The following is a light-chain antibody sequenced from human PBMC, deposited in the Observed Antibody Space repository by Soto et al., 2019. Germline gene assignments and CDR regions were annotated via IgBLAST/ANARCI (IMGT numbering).Light chain of an antibody. CDR2: DVS. CDR1: SSDVGCYNY. V-gene: IGLV2-14*01. Sequence: QSALTQPASVSGSPGQSITISCTGTSSDVGCYNYVSWYQQHPGKAPELMIYDVSNRPSGVSNRFSGSKSGNTASLTISGLQAEDEADYYCSSYTSSSTLHVFGTGTKVTVL. CDR3: SSYTSSSTLHV. J-gene: IGLJ1*01.